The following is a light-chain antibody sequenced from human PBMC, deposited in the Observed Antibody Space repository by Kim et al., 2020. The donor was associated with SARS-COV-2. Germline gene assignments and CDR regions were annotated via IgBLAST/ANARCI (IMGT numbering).Light chain of an antibody. Sequence: EIVVAQSPATLSLSPGERATLSGRASQYIDNWLAWYQQKPGQVPRLLIYDASNRATGIPARFSGSGSGTDFTLTISSLEPEDFAVYYCQHRRTWPLTFGQGTKLEI. J-gene: IGKJ2*01. CDR1: QYIDNW. V-gene: IGKV3-11*01. CDR3: QHRRTWPLT. CDR2: DAS.